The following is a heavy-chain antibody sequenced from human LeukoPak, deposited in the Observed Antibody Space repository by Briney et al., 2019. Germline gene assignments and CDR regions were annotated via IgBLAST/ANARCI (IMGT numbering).Heavy chain of an antibody. CDR2: INPSGGST. CDR3: ARAGWQQLAPAGFDY. Sequence: ASVKVSCKASGYTFTSYYMHWVRQAPGQGLEWMGIINPSGGSTNYAQKFQGRVTMTRDTSISTAYMELSRLRSDDTAVYYCARAGWQQLAPAGFDYWGQGTLVTVSS. V-gene: IGHV1-46*01. D-gene: IGHD6-13*01. CDR1: GYTFTSYY. J-gene: IGHJ4*02.